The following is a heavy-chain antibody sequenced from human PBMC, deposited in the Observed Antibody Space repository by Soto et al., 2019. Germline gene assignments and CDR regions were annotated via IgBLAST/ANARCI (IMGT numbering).Heavy chain of an antibody. V-gene: IGHV1-69*04. CDR1: GGTFSSNS. J-gene: IGHJ6*02. CDR2: IIPILGLA. Sequence: QVQLVHSGAEVKKPGSSVKVSCKASGGTFSSNSISWVRQAPGQGLEWMGRIIPILGLANNAQKFQGRVTITADKSTSTAYMELSSLISEDTAVYYCARDYHLEDYYGMDVWGQGTTVTVSS. D-gene: IGHD3-3*01. CDR3: ARDYHLEDYYGMDV.